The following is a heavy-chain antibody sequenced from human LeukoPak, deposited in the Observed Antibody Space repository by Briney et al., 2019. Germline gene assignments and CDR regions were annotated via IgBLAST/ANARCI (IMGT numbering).Heavy chain of an antibody. Sequence: PSETLSLTCAVYGGSFSGYYWSWIRQPPGKGLEWIGEINHSGSTNYNPSLKSRVTISVDASKNQFSLKLSSVTAADTAVYYCARARPYSSSWYWFDPWGQGTLVTVSS. J-gene: IGHJ5*02. D-gene: IGHD6-13*01. CDR3: ARARPYSSSWYWFDP. CDR2: INHSGST. V-gene: IGHV4-34*01. CDR1: GGSFSGYY.